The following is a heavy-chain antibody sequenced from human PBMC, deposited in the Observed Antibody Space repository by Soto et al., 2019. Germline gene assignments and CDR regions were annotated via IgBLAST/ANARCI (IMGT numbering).Heavy chain of an antibody. CDR1: GGSITNFY. V-gene: IGHV4-59*01. CDR3: ARSPGLGNWFDP. Sequence: QVHLQESGPGLVKPSETLSLTCNVSGGSITNFYWSWIRQPPGKGLEWLGGLFNSGRTNYNPSLRSRVTMSVDTSKNHFSLHLTSVTAADTAVSFCARSPGLGNWFDPWGQGTLVTVSS. CDR2: LFNSGRT. J-gene: IGHJ5*02. D-gene: IGHD6-19*01.